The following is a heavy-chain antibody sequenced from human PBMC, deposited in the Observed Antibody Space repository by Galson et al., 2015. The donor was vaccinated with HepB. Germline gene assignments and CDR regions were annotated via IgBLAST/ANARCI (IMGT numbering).Heavy chain of an antibody. CDR1: GFTFSNYA. D-gene: IGHD6-13*01. Sequence: SLRLSCAASGFTFSNYAMSWVRQARGKGLEWASTISASGADTKYAESVNGRFTISRDNANNTLSLQMTSPRDEDTALYFCAKGRCASRSHFDSWGQGALVTVSS. CDR3: AKGRCASRSHFDS. CDR2: ISASGADT. V-gene: IGHV3-23*01. J-gene: IGHJ4*02.